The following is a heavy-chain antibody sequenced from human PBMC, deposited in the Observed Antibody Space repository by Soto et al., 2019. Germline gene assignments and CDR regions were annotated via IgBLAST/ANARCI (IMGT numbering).Heavy chain of an antibody. CDR2: ISGSGGST. CDR1: GFTFSSYA. V-gene: IGHV3-23*01. D-gene: IGHD2-8*01. CDR3: AKDLGYCTKGVCYPDY. J-gene: IGHJ4*02. Sequence: PGGSLRLSCAASGFTFSSYAMSWVREAPGKGLEWVSAISGSGGSTYYADSVKGRFTISRDNSKNTLYLQMNSLRAEDTAVYYCAKDLGYCTKGVCYPDYWGQGTLVTVSS.